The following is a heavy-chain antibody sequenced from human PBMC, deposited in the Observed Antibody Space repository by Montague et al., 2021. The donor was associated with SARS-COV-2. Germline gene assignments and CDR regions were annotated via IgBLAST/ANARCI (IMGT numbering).Heavy chain of an antibody. Sequence: TLSLTCAVYGGSFSAYYWSWIRQPPGGGLEWIGEINHSGTTNYKSSLESRLSMSVDTSKNQFSLNLSSVTAADTAVYFCSRTYRGTFDFWGQGILVTVSS. CDR1: GGSFSAYY. CDR3: SRTYRGTFDF. D-gene: IGHD1-7*01. CDR2: INHSGTT. V-gene: IGHV4-34*01. J-gene: IGHJ4*02.